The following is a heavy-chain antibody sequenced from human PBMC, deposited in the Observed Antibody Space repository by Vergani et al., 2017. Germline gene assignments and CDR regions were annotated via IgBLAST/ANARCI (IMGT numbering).Heavy chain of an antibody. V-gene: IGHV4-39*01. Sequence: QLQESGPGLVKASQTLSLTCTVSGVSIGSNSYYWGWIRQPPGKGLEWIGTIYCTGTTYYNEAHKSRLTISVDTSKNQFSLNLTSVTAADTAVYYCTRHGRSGWAGYFQHWGQGTLVTASS. CDR2: IYCTGTT. D-gene: IGHD6-19*01. J-gene: IGHJ1*01. CDR3: TRHGRSGWAGYFQH. CDR1: GVSIGSNSYY.